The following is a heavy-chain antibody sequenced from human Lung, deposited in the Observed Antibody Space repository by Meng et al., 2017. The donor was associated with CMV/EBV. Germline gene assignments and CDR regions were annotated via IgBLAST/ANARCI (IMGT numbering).Heavy chain of an antibody. CDR2: ISWNYLNI. CDR1: GFTFGDYA. Sequence: GGSLRLXCAASGFTFGDYAMHWVRHVPGKGLEWVSGISWNYLNIGYADSVKGRFTISRDNAKNSLYLQMISLRAEDTALYYCAKDRRYCSSTSCYGDSGYYGMDVWGQGTTVTVSS. CDR3: AKDRRYCSSTSCYGDSGYYGMDV. J-gene: IGHJ6*02. D-gene: IGHD2-2*01. V-gene: IGHV3-9*01.